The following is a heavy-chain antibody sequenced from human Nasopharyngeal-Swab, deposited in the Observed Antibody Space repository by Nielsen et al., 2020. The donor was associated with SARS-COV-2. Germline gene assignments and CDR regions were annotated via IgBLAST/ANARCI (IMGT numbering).Heavy chain of an antibody. V-gene: IGHV3-30*18. CDR2: ISYDGSNK. CDR1: GFTISSYG. J-gene: IGHJ4*02. Sequence: GGTLRLICAAAGFTISSYGMHWVRQAPGQGLEWVAVISYDGSNKYYADSVKGRFTISRDNSKNTLYLQMNSLRAEDTAVYYCAKDSDYYGSGSPFYWGQGTLVTVSS. D-gene: IGHD3-10*01. CDR3: AKDSDYYGSGSPFY.